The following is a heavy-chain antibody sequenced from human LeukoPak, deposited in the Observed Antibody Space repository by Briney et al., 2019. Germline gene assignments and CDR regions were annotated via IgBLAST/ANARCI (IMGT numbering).Heavy chain of an antibody. CDR3: ARDQDYYGSGSY. V-gene: IGHV4-59*01. CDR2: VYYRGST. D-gene: IGHD3-10*01. Sequence: PSETLSLTCTVSGGSISSYFWNWIRQSPGKGLEWVGYVYYRGSTNYNPSLKSRVTISVDTSKNQFSLKLSSVTAADTAVYYCARDQDYYGSGSYWSQGTLVTVSS. CDR1: GGSISSYF. J-gene: IGHJ4*02.